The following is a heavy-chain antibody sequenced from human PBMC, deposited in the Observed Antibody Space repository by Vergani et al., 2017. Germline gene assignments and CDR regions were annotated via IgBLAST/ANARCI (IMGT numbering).Heavy chain of an antibody. J-gene: IGHJ6*02. CDR1: GFSFNTYG. Sequence: QVQLVETGGGVVQPGGSLRLYCATSGFSFNTYGAHWVRQAPGKGLEWVAFIGYDGRIKYNVDSVKGRFTISRDTSKKTLSLQMRSLRADDTAVYYCVLGQFGSYYYYGMDVWGQGTTVTVSS. V-gene: IGHV3-30*02. CDR3: VLGQFGSYYYYGMDV. CDR2: IGYDGRIK. D-gene: IGHD3-16*01.